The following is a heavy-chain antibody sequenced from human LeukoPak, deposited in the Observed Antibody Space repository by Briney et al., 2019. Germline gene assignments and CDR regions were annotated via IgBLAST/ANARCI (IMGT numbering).Heavy chain of an antibody. D-gene: IGHD5-24*01. J-gene: IGHJ4*02. CDR1: GGSLSSSNW. CDR2: IYHSGST. CDR3: ARQTGWVKSSYYFDS. Sequence: SGTLSLTCAVSGGSLSSSNWWSWVRQPPGKGLEWIGEIYHSGSTNYNPSLKSRVTISVDTSKNQFSLKLSSVTAADTAVYYCARQTGWVKSSYYFDSWGQGTLITVDS. V-gene: IGHV4-4*02.